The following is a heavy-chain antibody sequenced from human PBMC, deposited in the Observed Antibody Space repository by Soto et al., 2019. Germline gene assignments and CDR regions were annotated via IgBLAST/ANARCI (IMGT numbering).Heavy chain of an antibody. J-gene: IGHJ6*02. D-gene: IGHD2-15*01. Sequence: GGSLRLSCAASGFTFSSYGMHWVRQAPGKGLEWVAVIWYDGSNKYYADSVKGRFTISRDNSKNTLYLQMNSLRAEDTAVYYWARVPSLVVVAATPIYGMDVWGQGTTVTVSS. V-gene: IGHV3-33*01. CDR2: IWYDGSNK. CDR1: GFTFSSYG. CDR3: ARVPSLVVVAATPIYGMDV.